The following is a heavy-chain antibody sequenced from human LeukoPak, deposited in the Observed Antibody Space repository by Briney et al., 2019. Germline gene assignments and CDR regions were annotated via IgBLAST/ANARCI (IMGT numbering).Heavy chain of an antibody. CDR3: ARDGRNSGYDKHYYYHMDV. J-gene: IGHJ6*03. CDR1: GFTFSSYS. Sequence: GGSLRLSCAASGFTFSSYSMSWVRQAPGKGLEWVSSISSSSSYIYYADSVKGRFTISRDNAKNSLYLQMNSLRAEDTAVYYCARDGRNSGYDKHYYYHMDVWGKGTTVTVSS. D-gene: IGHD5-12*01. CDR2: ISSSSSYI. V-gene: IGHV3-21*01.